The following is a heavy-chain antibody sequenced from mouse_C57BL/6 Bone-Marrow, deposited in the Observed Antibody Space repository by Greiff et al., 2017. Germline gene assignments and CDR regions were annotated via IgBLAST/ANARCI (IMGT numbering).Heavy chain of an antibody. CDR3: WRQRRYGMDY. V-gene: IGHV10-1*01. D-gene: IGHD1-2*01. Sequence: EVQLVESGGGLVQPKGSLKLSCAASGFSFNTYAMTWVRQAPGQGVEWVARIRSKSNNYATYYAALVKDRFTISRDDSESMVYLQMNNLKTEETARYYCWRQRRYGMDYWDQGTSVTVSS. CDR1: GFSFNTYA. CDR2: IRSKSNNYAT. J-gene: IGHJ4*01.